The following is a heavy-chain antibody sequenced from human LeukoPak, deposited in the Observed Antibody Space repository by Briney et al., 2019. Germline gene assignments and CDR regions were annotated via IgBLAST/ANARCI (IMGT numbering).Heavy chain of an antibody. CDR1: GGSISSSSYY. D-gene: IGHD5-12*01. Sequence: PSETLSLTCTVSGGSISSSSYYWGWIRQPPGKGLEWIGSIYYSGSTYYNPSLKSRVTISVDTSKNQFSLKLSSVTAADTAVYYCARGIGMDSGFTILGYDAFDIWGQGTMVTVSS. V-gene: IGHV4-39*07. J-gene: IGHJ3*02. CDR3: ARGIGMDSGFTILGYDAFDI. CDR2: IYYSGST.